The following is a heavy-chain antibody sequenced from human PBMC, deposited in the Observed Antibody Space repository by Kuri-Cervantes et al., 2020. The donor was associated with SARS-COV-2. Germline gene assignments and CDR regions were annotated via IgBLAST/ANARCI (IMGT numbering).Heavy chain of an antibody. V-gene: IGHV1-18*01. CDR3: ARGVPYSSGYLLDY. D-gene: IGHD3-22*01. J-gene: IGHJ4*02. Sequence: ASVKVSCKASGYTFRNYFITWVRQAPGQGLEWMGWISANNGNTNYAQKFEGRVTMTTDTSTSTAYMELRSLRSDDTAVYYCARGVPYSSGYLLDYWGQGTLVTVSS. CDR2: ISANNGNT. CDR1: GYTFRNYF.